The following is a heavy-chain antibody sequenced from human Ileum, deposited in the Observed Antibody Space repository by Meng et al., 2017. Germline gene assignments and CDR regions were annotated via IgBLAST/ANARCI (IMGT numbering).Heavy chain of an antibody. CDR3: ARERRHYYGSGSFDY. D-gene: IGHD3-10*01. V-gene: IGHV4-30-4*01. CDR2: TYYNGSP. CDR1: GGSFSSDNYY. Sequence: QVQLQESGPGLVKPSQTLSRTGRAAGGSFSSDNYYWTWIRQTPGKGLEWIGLTYYNGSPFYNPSLRSRVTISVDTSKDQFSLKLTSVTAADTAVYYCARERRHYYGSGSFDYWGQGILVTVSS. J-gene: IGHJ4*02.